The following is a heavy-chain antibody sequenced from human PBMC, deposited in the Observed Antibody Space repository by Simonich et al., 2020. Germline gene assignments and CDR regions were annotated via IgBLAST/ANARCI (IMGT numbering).Heavy chain of an antibody. V-gene: IGHV3-7*01. Sequence: EVQLVESGGGLVQPGGSLRLSCAASGFTFSSYWMSWVRQAPGKGLEWLTNIKQDGSEKYDVDSVKGRFTISRDNAKNSLYLQMNSLRAEDTAVYYCARDREVYGSGSYYNYWGQGTLVTVSS. D-gene: IGHD3-10*01. CDR3: ARDREVYGSGSYYNY. CDR1: GFTFSSYW. J-gene: IGHJ4*02. CDR2: IKQDGSEK.